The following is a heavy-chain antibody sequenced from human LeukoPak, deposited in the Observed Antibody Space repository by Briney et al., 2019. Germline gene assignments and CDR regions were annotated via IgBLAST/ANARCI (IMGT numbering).Heavy chain of an antibody. D-gene: IGHD1-26*01. V-gene: IGHV3-23*01. CDR1: GFTFSRYA. J-gene: IGHJ3*02. CDR2: ISGSGGST. CDR3: AKEGDRGGSYYAFDI. Sequence: PGGSLRLSCAASGFTFSRYAMSWVRQAPGKGLEWVSAISGSGGSTYYADSVKGRFTISRDNSKNTLYLQMNSLRAEDTAVHYCAKEGDRGGSYYAFDIWGQGTMVTVSS.